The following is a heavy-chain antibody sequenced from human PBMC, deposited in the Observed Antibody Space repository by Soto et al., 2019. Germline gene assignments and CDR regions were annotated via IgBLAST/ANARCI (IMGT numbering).Heavy chain of an antibody. CDR1: GYSLSSYY. CDR2: IKPNSGGT. D-gene: IGHD3-10*01. CDR3: ERTRGVIPRVTYNWFDP. V-gene: IGHV1-2*02. J-gene: IGHJ5*02. Sequence: SVKVSCKASGYSLSSYYMNSVRQAPGQGLEWMGWIKPNSGGTDYAQKFQGRVTMTRDTSISTAYMELRGLRYDDTAVYYCERTRGVIPRVTYNWFDPWGQGTRVTVSS.